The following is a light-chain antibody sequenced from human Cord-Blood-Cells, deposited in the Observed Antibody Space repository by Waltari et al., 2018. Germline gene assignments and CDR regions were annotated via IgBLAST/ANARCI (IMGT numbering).Light chain of an antibody. J-gene: IGKJ3*01. CDR3: QQSYSTPPFT. Sequence: IQMTQPPSPLSASVGDRVTITSRASQSIRIYLNWYHQKPGKDPKPLIYAASSLQNVVPPRVSGSGSGTDFTLTISSLQPEDFATYYCQQSYSTPPFTFGPGTKVDIK. V-gene: IGKV1-39*01. CDR2: AAS. CDR1: QSIRIY.